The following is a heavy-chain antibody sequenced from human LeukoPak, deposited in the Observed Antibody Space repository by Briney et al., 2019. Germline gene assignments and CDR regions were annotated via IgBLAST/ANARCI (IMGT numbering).Heavy chain of an antibody. Sequence: SETLSLTCTVSGYSISSGYYWGWIRQPPGKGLEWIGSIYHSGSTWYNPSLKSRVTISVDTSKNQFSLKLSSVTAADTAVYYCNLVATDYYYMDVWGKGTTVTVSS. D-gene: IGHD5-12*01. V-gene: IGHV4-38-2*02. CDR3: NLVATDYYYMDV. CDR2: IYHSGST. J-gene: IGHJ6*03. CDR1: GYSISSGYY.